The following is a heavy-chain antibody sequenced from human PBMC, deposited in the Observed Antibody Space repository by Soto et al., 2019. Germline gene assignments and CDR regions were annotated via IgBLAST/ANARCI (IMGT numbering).Heavy chain of an antibody. CDR1: GFALSDYT. V-gene: IGHV3-21*01. Sequence: DGLLVESGGGLVKPGGSLKLSCVVSGFALSDYTLNWVRQSPGKGLEWVSSLSPSGNYTYFRDSVKGRFTLSRDTAKNSDYLQMNSLTPEDTAVYYCARGTSQTHDFWSSFFDNWGHGTLGTVSS. CDR2: LSPSGNYT. D-gene: IGHD3-3*01. J-gene: IGHJ4*01. CDR3: ARGTSQTHDFWSSFFDN.